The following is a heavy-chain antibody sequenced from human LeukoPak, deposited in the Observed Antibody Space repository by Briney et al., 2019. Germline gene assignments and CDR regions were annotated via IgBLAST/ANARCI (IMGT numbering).Heavy chain of an antibody. Sequence: ASVKVSCKASGYRFTTYGFTWVRQSTGQGLEWMGWMNPKSGNTGHAQKFQGRVTITRDTSISTVYMELSSLRSEDTAVYYCATHPSEYSSSAFDYWGQGTLVTVSS. CDR2: MNPKSGNT. V-gene: IGHV1-8*03. CDR3: ATHPSEYSSSAFDY. CDR1: GYRFTTYG. J-gene: IGHJ4*02. D-gene: IGHD6-13*01.